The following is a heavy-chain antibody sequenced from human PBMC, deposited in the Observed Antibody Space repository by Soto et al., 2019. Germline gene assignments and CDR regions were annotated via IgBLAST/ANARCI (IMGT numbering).Heavy chain of an antibody. Sequence: GGSLGLSCAASGFTFGSYSMNWVRQAPGKGLEWVSVICNDSSTIFYADSVKGRFTISRDNSKNTLYLQMNSLRAEDTAVYYCAIYSSGWYPLDYWGQGTLVTVSS. CDR3: AIYSSGWYPLDY. CDR2: ICNDSSTI. V-gene: IGHV3-NL1*01. D-gene: IGHD6-19*01. J-gene: IGHJ4*02. CDR1: GFTFGSYS.